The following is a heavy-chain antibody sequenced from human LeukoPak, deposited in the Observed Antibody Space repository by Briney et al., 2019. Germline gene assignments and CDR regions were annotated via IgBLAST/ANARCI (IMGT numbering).Heavy chain of an antibody. CDR3: ARDGTPIHSSGWVYMDV. V-gene: IGHV3-21*01. CDR2: ISGSNSYI. CDR1: GFTFNGYA. J-gene: IGHJ6*04. D-gene: IGHD6-25*01. Sequence: GGSLRLSCAASGFTFNGYAMNWARQAPGQGLEWVSSISGSNSYIYYADSMKGRFTISRDNAKNSLYLQMNSLRAEDTAVYYCARDGTPIHSSGWVYMDVWGKGTTVTISS.